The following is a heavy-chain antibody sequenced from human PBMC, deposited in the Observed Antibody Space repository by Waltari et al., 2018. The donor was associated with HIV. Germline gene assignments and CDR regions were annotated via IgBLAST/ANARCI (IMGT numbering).Heavy chain of an antibody. CDR1: GYILLSYS. CDR2: INIQTWNA. V-gene: IGHV7-4-1*02. J-gene: IGHJ4*02. CDR3: GRGGYCSGTSCNHYLYH. D-gene: IGHD2-2*01. Sequence: QVQLVQSGSELKDPGASVKVSCQASGYILLSYSIIWVRQAPGQGLEWMGLINIQTWNAPYGKGVRGRFVFSLETSVSTAYLQINSLKADDTAVYYCGRGGYCSGTSCNHYLYHWGQGTLVTVSS.